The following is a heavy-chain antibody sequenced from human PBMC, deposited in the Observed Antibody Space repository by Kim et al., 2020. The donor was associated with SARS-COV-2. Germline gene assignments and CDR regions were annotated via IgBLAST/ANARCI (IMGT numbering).Heavy chain of an antibody. CDR2: IIPIFGTA. Sequence: SVKVSCKASGGTFSSYAISWVRQAPGQGLEWMGGIIPIFGTANYAQKFQGRVTITADESTSTAYMELSSLRSEDTAVYYCASRGDDNFRFDYWGQGTLVTVSS. V-gene: IGHV1-69*13. CDR1: GGTFSSYA. J-gene: IGHJ4*02. D-gene: IGHD1-1*01. CDR3: ASRGDDNFRFDY.